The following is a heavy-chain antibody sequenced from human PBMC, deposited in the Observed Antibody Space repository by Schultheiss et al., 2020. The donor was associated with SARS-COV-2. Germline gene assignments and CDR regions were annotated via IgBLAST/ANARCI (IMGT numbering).Heavy chain of an antibody. Sequence: SVKVSCKASGGTFSSYAISWVRQAPGQGLEWMGGIVPIFGTANYAQKFQGRVTITADESTSTAYMELSSLRSDDTAIYYCTARPGGGLDYWGQGTLVTVSS. D-gene: IGHD4-23*01. CDR3: TARPGGGLDY. CDR1: GGTFSSYA. CDR2: IVPIFGTA. V-gene: IGHV1-69*13. J-gene: IGHJ4*02.